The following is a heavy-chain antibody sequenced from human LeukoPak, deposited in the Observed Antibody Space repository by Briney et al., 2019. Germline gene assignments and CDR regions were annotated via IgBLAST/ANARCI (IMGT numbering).Heavy chain of an antibody. J-gene: IGHJ4*02. V-gene: IGHV3-30*18. CDR2: ISYDGSNK. CDR3: AKDRVAAAGILCYFDY. Sequence: GGSLRLSCAASGFTFSSYGMHWVRQAPGKGLEWVAVISYDGSNKYYADSVKGRFTISRDNSKNTLYLQMNSLRAEDTAVYYCAKDRVAAAGILCYFDYWGQGTLVTVSS. D-gene: IGHD6-13*01. CDR1: GFTFSSYG.